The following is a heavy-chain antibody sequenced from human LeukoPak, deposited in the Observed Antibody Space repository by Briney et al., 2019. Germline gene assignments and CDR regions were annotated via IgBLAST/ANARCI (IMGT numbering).Heavy chain of an antibody. Sequence: GGSLRLSCSASGFTFSAYFMHWVRQAPGKGLEYVSSISSNEYDTYYADSVKGRFTISRDNYKNTLFLQMSSLRAEDTAVYYCVKDLNGTWSFDYWGQGTLVTVSS. V-gene: IGHV3-64D*06. CDR1: GFTFSAYF. CDR3: VKDLNGTWSFDY. D-gene: IGHD2-8*01. J-gene: IGHJ4*02. CDR2: ISSNEYDT.